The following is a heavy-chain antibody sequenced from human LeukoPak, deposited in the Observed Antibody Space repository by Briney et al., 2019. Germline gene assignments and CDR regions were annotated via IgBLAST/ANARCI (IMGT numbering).Heavy chain of an antibody. J-gene: IGHJ5*02. CDR2: IRYDGSLI. V-gene: IGHV3-30*02. CDR1: GFIFRTDG. Sequence: PGGSLRLSCVASGFIFRTDGMHWVRQAPGKGLEWVAHIRYDGSLIYYSESAKGRFTISRDNSKSTLYLQMNSLRIDDTAVYYCTRGDNYGSNTRLPKFNWFDRWGQGSLVTVSS. CDR3: TRGDNYGSNTRLPKFNWFDR. D-gene: IGHD4/OR15-4a*01.